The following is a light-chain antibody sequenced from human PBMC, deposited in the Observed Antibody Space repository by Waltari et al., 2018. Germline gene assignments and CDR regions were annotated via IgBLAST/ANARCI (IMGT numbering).Light chain of an antibody. CDR1: QSVSSN. Sequence: EIVMTQSPATLSVSPGERATPSCRASQSVSSNLAGDQQKPGQAPRLLIYGASTRATGIPAKFSGSGSGTEFTLTISSLQSEDFAVYYCQQYNNWPPWTFGQGTKVEFK. V-gene: IGKV3-15*01. J-gene: IGKJ1*01. CDR3: QQYNNWPPWT. CDR2: GAS.